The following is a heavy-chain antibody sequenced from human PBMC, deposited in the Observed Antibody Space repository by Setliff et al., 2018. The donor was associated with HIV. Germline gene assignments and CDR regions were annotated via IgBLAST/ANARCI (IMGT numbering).Heavy chain of an antibody. CDR1: GFTFRSYE. D-gene: IGHD2-2*01. CDR2: ISRSGSTI. J-gene: IGHJ4*02. V-gene: IGHV3-48*03. CDR3: ARGETSILIEPAAFFDY. Sequence: PGGSLRLSCAASGFTFRSYEMNWVRQAPGKGLEWVSYISRSGSTIHYADSVKGRFTISRDNAKNSLYLQMNSLRAEDTAVYYCARGETSILIEPAAFFDYWGQGTLVTVSS.